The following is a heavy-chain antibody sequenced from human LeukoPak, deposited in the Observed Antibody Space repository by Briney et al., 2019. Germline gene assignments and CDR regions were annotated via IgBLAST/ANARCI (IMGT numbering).Heavy chain of an antibody. Sequence: GGSLRLSCAASGFTFSNYWMHWVRQAPGKGLVWVSRINTDGSSTTYADSVKGRFTISRDNTKNTLYLQMNSLSAEDTAVYYCARGYSSSYRIDYWGQGTLVTVSS. D-gene: IGHD6-6*01. CDR1: GFTFSNYW. CDR3: ARGYSSSYRIDY. J-gene: IGHJ4*02. CDR2: INTDGSST. V-gene: IGHV3-74*01.